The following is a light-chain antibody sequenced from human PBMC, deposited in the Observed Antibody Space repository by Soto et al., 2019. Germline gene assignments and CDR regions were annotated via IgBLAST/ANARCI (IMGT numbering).Light chain of an antibody. CDR3: QQYNNWPPVT. CDR2: GAS. V-gene: IGKV3-15*01. Sequence: EIVMTQSPATLSVSPGERATLSCRASQSVSSNLAWYQQKPGQAPRLLIYGASTRATGISGRFSGSGSGTEFTLTIDSLQSEDFVVYYCQQYNNWPPVTVGPGTKVDIK. J-gene: IGKJ3*01. CDR1: QSVSSN.